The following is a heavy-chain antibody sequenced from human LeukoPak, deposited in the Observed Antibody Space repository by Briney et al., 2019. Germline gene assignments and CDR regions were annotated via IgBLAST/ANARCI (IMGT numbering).Heavy chain of an antibody. V-gene: IGHV3-30*18. J-gene: IGHJ3*02. Sequence: GRSLRLSCAASGFTFSSYGMHWVRQAPGKGLEWVAVISYDGSNKYYADSVKGRFTISRDNSKNTLYLQMNSLRAEDTAVYYCAKEMGYDILTGADAFDIWGQGTTVTVSS. CDR1: GFTFSSYG. CDR3: AKEMGYDILTGADAFDI. D-gene: IGHD3-9*01. CDR2: ISYDGSNK.